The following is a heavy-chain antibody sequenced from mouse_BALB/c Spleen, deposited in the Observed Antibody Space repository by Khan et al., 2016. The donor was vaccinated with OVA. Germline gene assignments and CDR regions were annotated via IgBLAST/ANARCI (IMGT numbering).Heavy chain of an antibody. CDR3: ARNYDYDEGLAD. CDR2: IWSGGST. CDR1: GFSLNYYG. V-gene: IGHV2-2*03. Sequence: QVQLKESGPGLVQPSQSLSITCTVSGFSLNYYGVHWVRQSPGKGLEWLGVIWSGGSTDYNAPFISRLSISKDNSKSQVFFKMNSLQSNDTAIYYCARNYDYDEGLADWGQGTLVTVSA. J-gene: IGHJ3*01. D-gene: IGHD2-4*01.